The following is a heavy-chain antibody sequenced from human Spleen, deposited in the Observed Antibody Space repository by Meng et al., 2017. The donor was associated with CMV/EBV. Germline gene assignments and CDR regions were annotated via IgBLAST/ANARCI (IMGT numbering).Heavy chain of an antibody. J-gene: IGHJ6*02. V-gene: IGHV1-46*01. Sequence: ASVKVSCKATGYTFTSYYMQWVRQAPGQGLEWMGIIKPSGGSTTYAGKFQGRVTMTRDTSTSTVYMELSSLRSEDTAVYFCATSVTMFGVVTRWNYYYGMDVWGQGTTVTVSS. CDR2: IKPSGGST. CDR1: GYTFTSYY. D-gene: IGHD3-3*01. CDR3: ATSVTMFGVVTRWNYYYGMDV.